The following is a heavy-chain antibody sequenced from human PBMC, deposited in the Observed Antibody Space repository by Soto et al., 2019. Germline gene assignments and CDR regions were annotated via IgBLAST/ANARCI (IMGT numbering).Heavy chain of an antibody. CDR3: ARVLYYGSGSYSPYGMDV. J-gene: IGHJ6*04. Sequence: QVQLVQSGAEVKKPGSSVKVSCKTSGVSFNNNGIGWVRQAPGHGLEWMGGVSPPFRTSNYARKFQGRISITADASTDTVNMELSSLTSEDTAHYYCARVLYYGSGSYSPYGMDVWGEGTTVTVSS. CDR2: VSPPFRTS. D-gene: IGHD3-10*01. CDR1: GVSFNNNG. V-gene: IGHV1-69*01.